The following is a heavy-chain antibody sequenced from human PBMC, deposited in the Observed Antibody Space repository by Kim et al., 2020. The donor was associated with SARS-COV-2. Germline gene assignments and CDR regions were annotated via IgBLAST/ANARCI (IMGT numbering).Heavy chain of an antibody. CDR2: ISGDGGST. J-gene: IGHJ5*02. V-gene: IGHV3-43*02. Sequence: GGSLRLSCAASGFTFDDYAMHWVRQAPGKGLEWVSLISGDGGSTYYADSVKGRFTISRDNSKYSLHLQMNSLRTEDTALYYCAKGPREDAVVVVAQTWGQGTLVTVSS. CDR3: AKGPREDAVVVVAQT. D-gene: IGHD2-15*01. CDR1: GFTFDDYA.